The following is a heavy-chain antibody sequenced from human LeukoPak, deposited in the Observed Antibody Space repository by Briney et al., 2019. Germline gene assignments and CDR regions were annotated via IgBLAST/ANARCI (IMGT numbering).Heavy chain of an antibody. J-gene: IGHJ6*02. CDR1: GLTVGMNY. CDR3: ARDRYRSGCMDV. Sequence: GGSLRLSCAASGLTVGMNYMSWVRQAPGKGLEWVSFMYADGSTDYADSVKGRFTISRDNSKNTLYLQMNTLRAEDTAIYYCARDRYRSGCMDVWGQGTTVTVS. V-gene: IGHV3-53*01. CDR2: MYADGST. D-gene: IGHD6-19*01.